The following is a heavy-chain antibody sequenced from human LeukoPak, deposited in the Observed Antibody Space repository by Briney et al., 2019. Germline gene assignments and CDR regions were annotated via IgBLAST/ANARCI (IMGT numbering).Heavy chain of an antibody. Sequence: SETLSLTCTVSGSSISSSYYGAWIRQPPGKGLEWIATISHSGSTYYNPSLKSRVTISADTSQNQHSLRLNSVTVADTAVYYCARVDTVMATFDYWGQGTPVTVSS. CDR2: ISHSGST. CDR3: ARVDTVMATFDY. CDR1: GSSISSSYY. J-gene: IGHJ4*02. D-gene: IGHD5-18*01. V-gene: IGHV4-38-2*02.